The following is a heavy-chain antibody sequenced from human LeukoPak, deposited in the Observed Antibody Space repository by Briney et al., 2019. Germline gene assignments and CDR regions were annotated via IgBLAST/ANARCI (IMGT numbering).Heavy chain of an antibody. CDR1: GYTFTDYS. CDR3: ARDGGSKWGGGSDY. V-gene: IGHV1-2*02. D-gene: IGHD1-26*01. J-gene: IGHJ4*02. CDR2: INPNGGVT. Sequence: ASVKVSCKASGYTFTDYSMHWVRQGQAPGQGLEWMGWINPNGGVTNYAQKFRGRVAFTWDTSISTAYMDINRLTSDDTAVYYWARDGGSKWGGGSDYGGKGTLVTVSS.